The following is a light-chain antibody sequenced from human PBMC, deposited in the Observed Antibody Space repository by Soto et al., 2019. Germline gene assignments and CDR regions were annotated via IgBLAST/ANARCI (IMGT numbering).Light chain of an antibody. CDR1: QSLVYSDGNTY. Sequence: DVVMTQPPLYLPVTLGQPASVSCRSGQSLVYSDGNTYLSWFQQRPGQSPRRLIYKVSNRDSGVPDRFSGSGSGTDFTLKISRVEAEDVGVYYCMQGTQFPFTFGPGTKVDLK. CDR2: KVS. J-gene: IGKJ3*01. V-gene: IGKV2-30*01. CDR3: MQGTQFPFT.